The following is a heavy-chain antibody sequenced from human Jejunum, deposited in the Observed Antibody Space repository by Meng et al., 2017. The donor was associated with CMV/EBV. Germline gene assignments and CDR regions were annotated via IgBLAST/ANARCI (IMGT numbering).Heavy chain of an antibody. CDR3: ARVEVGITSGDY. D-gene: IGHD1-26*01. CDR2: ISAYNGNT. V-gene: IGHV1-18*01. Sequence: QLLQFGGEVKKPGASVKVSFKASGYTFTNYGITWVRQAPGQGLEWMGWISAYNGNTNYAQTLQGRLTMTTDTSTSTAYMELRSLRSDDTAVYYCARVEVGITSGDYWGQGTLVTVSS. J-gene: IGHJ4*02. CDR1: GYTFTNYG.